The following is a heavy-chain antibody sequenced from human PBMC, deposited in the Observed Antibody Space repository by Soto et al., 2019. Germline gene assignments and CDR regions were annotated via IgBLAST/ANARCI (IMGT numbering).Heavy chain of an antibody. CDR2: INPNTGYT. V-gene: IGHV1-8*01. D-gene: IGHD3-16*02. J-gene: IGHJ4*01. CDR3: VRGRVMITFGVVIVIDY. Sequence: ASVKVSCKASGYTFTSYDFNWVRQATGQGLEWMGWINPNTGYTDYAQKFQDRVTMTGNTSITTAYMELSSLRSEDTAVYYCVRGRVMITFGVVIVIDYWGQ. CDR1: GYTFTSYD.